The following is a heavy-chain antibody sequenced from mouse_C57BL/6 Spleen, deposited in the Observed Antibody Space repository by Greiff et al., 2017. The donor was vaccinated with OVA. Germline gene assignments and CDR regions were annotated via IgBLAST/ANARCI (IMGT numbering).Heavy chain of an antibody. V-gene: IGHV5-17*01. D-gene: IGHD1-1*01. CDR1: GFTFSDYG. CDR2: ISSGSSTI. J-gene: IGHJ4*01. CDR3: ARPDYSYAMDY. Sequence: EVQVVESGGGLVKPGGSLKLSCAASGFTFSDYGMHWVRQAPEKGLEWVAYISSGSSTIYYADTVKGRFTISRDNAKNTLFLQMTSLRSEDTAMYYCARPDYSYAMDYWGQGTSVTVSS.